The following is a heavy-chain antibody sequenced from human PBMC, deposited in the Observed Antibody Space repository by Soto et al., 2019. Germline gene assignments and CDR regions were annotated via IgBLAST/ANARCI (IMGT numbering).Heavy chain of an antibody. CDR3: AKASAPGGTYFPLWF. J-gene: IGHJ4*02. CDR1: GFTFSSYG. CDR2: ISGSGGST. D-gene: IGHD1-26*01. V-gene: IGHV3-23*01. Sequence: PGGSLRLSCAASGFTFSSYGMSWVRQAPGKGLEWVSSISGSGGSTYYADSVKGRFTISRDNSKNTLYLQMNSLRAEDTAVYYWAKASAPGGTYFPLWFWGQGAVVTVSS.